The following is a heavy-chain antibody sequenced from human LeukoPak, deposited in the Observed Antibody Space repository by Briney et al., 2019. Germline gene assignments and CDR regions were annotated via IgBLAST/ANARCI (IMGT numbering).Heavy chain of an antibody. CDR1: GFTFSSYG. V-gene: IGHV3-7*03. CDR3: ARDKVVGATIFDY. CDR2: IKQDGSEI. J-gene: IGHJ4*02. Sequence: GGSLRLSCAASGFTFSSYGMHWVRQAPGKGLEWVANIKQDGSEIYYVDSVKGRFTISRDNAKNSLYLQMNSLRAEDTAVYYCARDKVVGATIFDYWGQGTLVTVSS. D-gene: IGHD1-26*01.